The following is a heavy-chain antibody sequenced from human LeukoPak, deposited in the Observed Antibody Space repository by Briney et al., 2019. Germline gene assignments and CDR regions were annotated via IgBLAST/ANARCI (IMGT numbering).Heavy chain of an antibody. CDR1: GATFNTDA. D-gene: IGHD3-9*01. CDR3: VRHPTSFDWFRD. CDR2: IIPILTT. Sequence: SVKVSCKASGATFNTDAINWVRQAPGQGLQWMGRIIPILTTTYAPLFEDRLTITADKTTNTAYMELRSLASDDTATYFCVRHPTSFDWFRDWGQGTLVTVSS. J-gene: IGHJ4*02. V-gene: IGHV1-69*04.